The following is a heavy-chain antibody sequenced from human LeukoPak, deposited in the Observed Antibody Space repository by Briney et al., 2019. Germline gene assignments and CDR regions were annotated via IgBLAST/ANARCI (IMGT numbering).Heavy chain of an antibody. V-gene: IGHV3-7*01. Sequence: GGSLRLSCAASGFTFSSYWMSWVRQAPGKGLEWVANIKQDGSEKYYVDSVKGRFTISRDNAKNSLYLQMNSLRAEDTAVYYCASSTVEMATILDQDWGQGTLVTVSS. J-gene: IGHJ4*02. CDR1: GFTFSSYW. D-gene: IGHD5-24*01. CDR2: IKQDGSEK. CDR3: ASSTVEMATILDQD.